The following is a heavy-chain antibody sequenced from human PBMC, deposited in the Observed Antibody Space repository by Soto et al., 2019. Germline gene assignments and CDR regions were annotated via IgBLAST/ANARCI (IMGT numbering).Heavy chain of an antibody. CDR1: GFTVSSNY. Sequence: EVQLVESGGGLVQPGGSLRLSCAASGFTVSSNYMSWVRQAPGKGLEWVSVIYSGGSTYYADSVKGRFTISRHNSKNTLYLQMNGLRAEDTAVYYCARGGSYGFSCLFDYWGQGTLVTVSS. J-gene: IGHJ4*02. CDR2: IYSGGST. CDR3: ARGGSYGFSCLFDY. D-gene: IGHD5-18*01. V-gene: IGHV3-53*04.